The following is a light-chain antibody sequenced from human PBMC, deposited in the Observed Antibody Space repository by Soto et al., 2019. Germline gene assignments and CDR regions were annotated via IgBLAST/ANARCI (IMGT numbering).Light chain of an antibody. CDR3: QQYYTTNYT. J-gene: IGKJ2*01. Sequence: DIMMTQSPDSLAVSLGERATINSKSSQSVLYSSNNKNFLAWYQQKPGQPPKLLIYWASTRESGVPDRFSGSGSGTDFTLTISSLQAEDVAIYYCQQYYTTNYTFGQGTKLEIK. CDR2: WAS. CDR1: QSVLYSSNNKNF. V-gene: IGKV4-1*01.